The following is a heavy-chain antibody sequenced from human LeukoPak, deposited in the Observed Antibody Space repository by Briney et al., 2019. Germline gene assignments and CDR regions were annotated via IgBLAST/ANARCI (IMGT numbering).Heavy chain of an antibody. CDR2: IYSDGSGT. V-gene: IGHV3-74*01. J-gene: IGHJ5*01. CDR3: ARSDWFDS. CDR1: GFTLSTYW. Sequence: GGSLRLSCATSGFTLSTYWMHWVRQAPGTGLVWVSRIYSDGSGTSYADSVKGRFTISRDNAKNTLYLQMDSLRAEDTAIYYWARSDWFDSWGQGTLVTVSS.